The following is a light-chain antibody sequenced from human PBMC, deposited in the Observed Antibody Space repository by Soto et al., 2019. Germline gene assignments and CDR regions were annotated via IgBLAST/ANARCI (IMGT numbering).Light chain of an antibody. CDR3: HHYSNWPIT. V-gene: IGKV3-15*01. CDR2: GAS. J-gene: IGKJ3*01. CDR1: HSVSSN. Sequence: EIVMTQSPATLSVSQGERATLSCRASHSVSSNLAWYQQTPGQAPRILIYGASTRATVLPARFSGSLSGTEFTLTISSLQSEDFAVDYCHHYSNWPITFGPVTKVY.